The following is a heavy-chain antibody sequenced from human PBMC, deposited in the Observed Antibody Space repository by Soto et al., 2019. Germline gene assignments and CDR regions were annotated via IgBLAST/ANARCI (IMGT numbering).Heavy chain of an antibody. V-gene: IGHV1-69*12. J-gene: IGHJ6*02. Sequence: QVQLVQSGAEVKKPGSSVKVSCKASGGTFSTYAISWVRQAPGQGLEWMGGIIPMFGTANYAQKFQGRVTITADESTSTAYMALSSLRSEATAVFYCARRYCISSSCYLYGMDVWGQGTTVTVSS. CDR3: ARRYCISSSCYLYGMDV. D-gene: IGHD2-15*01. CDR1: GGTFSTYA. CDR2: IIPMFGTA.